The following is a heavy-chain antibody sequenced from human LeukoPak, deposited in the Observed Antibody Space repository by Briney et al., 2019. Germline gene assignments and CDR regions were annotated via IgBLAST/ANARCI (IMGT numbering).Heavy chain of an antibody. CDR2: IYHSGST. D-gene: IGHD3-3*01. J-gene: IGHJ6*03. CDR3: ARYVRFLEWPRNYMDV. V-gene: IGHV4-38-2*02. Sequence: KPSETLSLTCTVSGYSISSGYYWGWIRQPPGQGLEWIGSIYHSGSTYYNPSLKSRVTISVDTSKNQFSLKLSSETAADTAVYYCARYVRFLEWPRNYMDVWGKGTTVTVSS. CDR1: GYSISSGYY.